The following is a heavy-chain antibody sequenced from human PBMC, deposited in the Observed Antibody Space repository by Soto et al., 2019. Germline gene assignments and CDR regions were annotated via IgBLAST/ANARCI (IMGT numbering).Heavy chain of an antibody. D-gene: IGHD2-21*01. Sequence: GASVKVSCKASGYTFTNSGITWVRQAPGQGLEWMGWISANNGNTNYPQKLQGRVTMTTDPSTSTAYMELRSLRSDDTAVYYCARDLFLAIGGGYYYYGMDVWGQGTTVTVSS. V-gene: IGHV1-18*04. CDR3: ARDLFLAIGGGYYYYGMDV. J-gene: IGHJ6*02. CDR1: GYTFTNSG. CDR2: ISANNGNT.